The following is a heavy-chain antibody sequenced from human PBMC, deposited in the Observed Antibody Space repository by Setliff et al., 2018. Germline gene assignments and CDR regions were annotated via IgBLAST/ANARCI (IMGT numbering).Heavy chain of an antibody. V-gene: IGHV1-3*04. CDR1: GYSFFNYD. CDR3: ARPSHWDNALDI. J-gene: IGHJ3*02. D-gene: IGHD7-27*01. Sequence: ASVKVSCKASGYSFFNYDIHWVRQAPGQGLEWMGWINTGNGNTKYSQKFQGRLILSRDTSANIAYMELHSLTSEDRAVYYCARPSHWDNALDIWGQGTMVTVSS. CDR2: INTGNGNT.